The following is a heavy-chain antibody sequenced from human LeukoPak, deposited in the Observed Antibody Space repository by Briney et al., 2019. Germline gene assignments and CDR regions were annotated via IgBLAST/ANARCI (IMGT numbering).Heavy chain of an antibody. J-gene: IGHJ5*02. D-gene: IGHD5-12*01. V-gene: IGHV4-38-2*02. CDR2: IYYSGST. Sequence: SETLSLTCTVSGYSISSGYFWGWMRQPPGKGLEWIGSIYYSGSTYYNPSLKSRVTISVDTSKNQFSLKLSSVTAADTAVYYCARDSGYDYPWGQGTLVTVSS. CDR3: ARDSGYDYP. CDR1: GYSISSGYF.